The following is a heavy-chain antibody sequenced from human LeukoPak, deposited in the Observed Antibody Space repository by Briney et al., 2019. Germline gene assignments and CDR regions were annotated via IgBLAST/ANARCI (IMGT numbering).Heavy chain of an antibody. V-gene: IGHV4-4*07. D-gene: IGHD4-11*01. Sequence: SETLSLTCTVSGGSISSYYWSWIRQPAGKGLEWIGRIYSSGSTDYNPSLRSRVTMSVDTSKNQFSLKLTSVTAADTAVYYCTREPAVTKVWFDPWGQGTLVIVSS. J-gene: IGHJ5*02. CDR3: TREPAVTKVWFDP. CDR2: IYSSGST. CDR1: GGSISSYY.